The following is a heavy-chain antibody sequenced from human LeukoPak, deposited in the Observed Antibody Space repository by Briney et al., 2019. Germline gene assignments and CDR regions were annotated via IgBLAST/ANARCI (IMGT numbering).Heavy chain of an antibody. CDR1: GYTFTSYY. CDR2: INPNSGGT. J-gene: IGHJ4*02. CDR3: ARDAYDSSGYDIDY. Sequence: VASVKVSCKASGYTFTSYYMHWVRQAPGQGLEWMGWINPNSGGTNYAQKFQGRVTMTRDTSISTAYIELSRLRSNDTAVYYSARDAYDSSGYDIDYWGQGTLVTVSS. D-gene: IGHD3-22*01. V-gene: IGHV1-2*02.